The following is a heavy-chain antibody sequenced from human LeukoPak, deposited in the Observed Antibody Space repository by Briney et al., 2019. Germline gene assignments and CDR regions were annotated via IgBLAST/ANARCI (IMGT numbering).Heavy chain of an antibody. Sequence: SVKVSCKASGGTFSSYAISWVRQAPGQGLEWMGGIIPIFGTANYAQKFQGRVTITTDESTSTAYMELSSLRSEDTAVYYCAREKYYYYGSGSFSYFDYWGQGTLVTVSS. J-gene: IGHJ4*02. CDR2: IIPIFGTA. CDR1: GGTFSSYA. D-gene: IGHD3-10*01. V-gene: IGHV1-69*05. CDR3: AREKYYYYGSGSFSYFDY.